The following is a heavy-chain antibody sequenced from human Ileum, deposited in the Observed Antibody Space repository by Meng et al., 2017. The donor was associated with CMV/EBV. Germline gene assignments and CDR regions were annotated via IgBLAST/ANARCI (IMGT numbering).Heavy chain of an antibody. Sequence: ASVKVSCKASGYTFTDYYMHWVRQAPGQGLEWMGWINPNSGGTNYAQKFQGRVTMTRDTSISTAYMELSGLRFDDTAVYYCARDGYYGSGGYYAWGQGTRVTVSS. CDR1: GYTFTDYY. CDR3: ARDGYYGSGGYYA. D-gene: IGHD3-10*01. J-gene: IGHJ5*02. CDR2: INPNSGGT. V-gene: IGHV1-2*02.